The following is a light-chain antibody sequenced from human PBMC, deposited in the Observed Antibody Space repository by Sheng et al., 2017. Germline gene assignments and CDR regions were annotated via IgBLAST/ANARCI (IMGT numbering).Light chain of an antibody. CDR2: DTS. CDR3: QQYGKSPMYS. CDR1: QSVTTNY. V-gene: IGKV3-20*01. Sequence: LVLTQSPDTLSLSPGERATLSCRASQSVTTNYLAWYQQKPGQAPRLLISDTSTRATGIPDRFSGSGSGTDFTLTISRLEPEDFAVYYCQQYGKSPMYSFGQGTKLEIK. J-gene: IGKJ2*03.